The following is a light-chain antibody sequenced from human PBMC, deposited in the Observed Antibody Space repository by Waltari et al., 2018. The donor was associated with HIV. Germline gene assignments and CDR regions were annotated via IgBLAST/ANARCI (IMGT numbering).Light chain of an antibody. CDR3: HVWDRSSDHHV. J-gene: IGLJ1*01. CDR1: NIGSKR. CDR2: NAS. Sequence: SYVLTQPPSVSVAPGQTARITCGGNNIGSKRVHWYQQKAGQAPVLVVYNASDRPSGIPERFSGSNSGNMATLTISRVEAGDEADYYCHVWDRSSDHHVFGTGTKVTVL. V-gene: IGLV3-21*02.